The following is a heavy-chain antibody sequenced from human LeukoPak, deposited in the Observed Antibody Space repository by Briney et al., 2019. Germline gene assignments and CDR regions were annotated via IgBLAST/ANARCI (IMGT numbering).Heavy chain of an antibody. D-gene: IGHD6-13*01. CDR3: TRGIAAAAAWFDS. CDR2: IYYTGST. J-gene: IGHJ5*01. V-gene: IGHV4-59*08. CDR1: GGSISSYY. Sequence: SETLSLTCTVSGGSISSYYWSWIRQPPGKGLEWSGYIYYTGSTNSNPSLKSRVTISLDTSKNQFSLKLSSVTAADTAMYYCTRGIAAAAAWFDSWGWGTLVTVS.